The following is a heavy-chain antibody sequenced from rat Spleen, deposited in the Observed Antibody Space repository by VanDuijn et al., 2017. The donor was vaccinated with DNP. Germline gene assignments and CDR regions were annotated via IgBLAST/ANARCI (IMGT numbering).Heavy chain of an antibody. J-gene: IGHJ1*01. Sequence: EVQLVESGGGLVQPGRSLKLSCAASGFTFSDYAMAWVRQAPKKGLEWVASITYDGGRTSYRDSVKGRFTISRNNAKSTLYLQMDSLRSEDTATYYCSRYREPYWFFDLWGPGTMVTVSS. D-gene: IGHD1-4*01. CDR3: SRYREPYWFFDL. CDR1: GFTFSDYA. CDR2: ITYDGGRT. V-gene: IGHV5-17*01.